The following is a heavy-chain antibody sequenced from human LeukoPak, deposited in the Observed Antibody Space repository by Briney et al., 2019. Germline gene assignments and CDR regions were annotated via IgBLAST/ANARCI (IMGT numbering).Heavy chain of an antibody. V-gene: IGHV1-46*01. D-gene: IGHD2-2*02. CDR2: INPSGGST. J-gene: IGHJ5*02. CDR1: GYTFTDYY. Sequence: ASVKVSCKASGYTFTDYYMHWVRQAPGQGLEWMGIINPSGGSTRYAQKFQGRVTMTTDTSTSTAYMELRSLRSDDTAVYYCARAQAATAITWGQGTLVTVSS. CDR3: ARAQAATAIT.